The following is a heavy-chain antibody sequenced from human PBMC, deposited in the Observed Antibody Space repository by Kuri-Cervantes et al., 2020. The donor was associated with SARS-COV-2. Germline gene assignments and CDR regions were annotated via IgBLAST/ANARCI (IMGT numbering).Heavy chain of an antibody. D-gene: IGHD2/OR15-2a*01. CDR2: TYTSGST. V-gene: IGHV4-4*07. CDR1: GGSISSYY. Sequence: SETLSLTCTVSGGSISSYYWSWIRQPAGKGLEWIGCTYTSGSTNYNPTLKSRVTISVDTSKKQSSLKLSSVTAADTAVYYVARFFLWSFDYWGQGTLVTVSS. J-gene: IGHJ4*02. CDR3: ARFFLWSFDY.